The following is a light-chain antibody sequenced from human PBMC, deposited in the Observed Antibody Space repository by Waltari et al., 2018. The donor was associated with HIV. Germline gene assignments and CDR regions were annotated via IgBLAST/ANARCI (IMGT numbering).Light chain of an antibody. CDR3: QSRDISGTHVV. J-gene: IGLJ2*01. Sequence: SLGLTHPPSMSVFPGQTAEITCSGDVLSSQYAFWYQHKPGQAPVILIYRDDERPSSIPERFSGSSSGATVALTISGVQPEDEADYYCQSRDISGTHVVFGGGTKLTVL. CDR1: VLSSQY. V-gene: IGLV3-25*03. CDR2: RDD.